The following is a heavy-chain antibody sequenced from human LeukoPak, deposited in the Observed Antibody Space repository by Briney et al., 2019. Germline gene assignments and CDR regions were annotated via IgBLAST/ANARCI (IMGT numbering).Heavy chain of an antibody. D-gene: IGHD7-27*01. CDR2: ITIDGSTA. V-gene: IGHV3-48*01. CDR1: GFPFNYYS. Sequence: GESLRLSCAASGFPFNYYSFNWVRQAPGKGLEWIAYITIDGSTAWYADSVEGRFTISRDNAKNSLYLQMNSLRVEDTALYYCARDHDWGFDYWGQGILVTVSS. CDR3: ARDHDWGFDY. J-gene: IGHJ4*02.